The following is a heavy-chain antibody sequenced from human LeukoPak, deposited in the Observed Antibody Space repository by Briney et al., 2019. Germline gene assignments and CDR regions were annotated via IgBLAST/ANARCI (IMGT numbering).Heavy chain of an antibody. CDR3: ANSIDFDYGDYYFDY. V-gene: IGHV4-61*02. CDR1: GGSISSGSYY. J-gene: IGHJ4*02. CDR2: IYTSGST. D-gene: IGHD4-17*01. Sequence: SETLSLTCTVSGGSISSGSYYWSWIRQPAGKGLEWIGRIYTSGSTKYNPSLKSRVTISLDTSKNQFSLKLSSVTAADTAVYYCANSIDFDYGDYYFDYWGQGALVTISS.